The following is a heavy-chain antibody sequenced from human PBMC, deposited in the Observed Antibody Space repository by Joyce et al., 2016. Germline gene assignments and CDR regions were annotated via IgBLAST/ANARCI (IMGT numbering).Heavy chain of an antibody. Sequence: QVKLVESGGGVVQPGRSLRISCAASGFTFSCHSMRWVRQAPGKGLDWVAIIAYDVKNTYDGDSMKGRFTISSDNSKNTGYLQVDSLRTEDTAVYYCARDGPKTTWDPGYYFDFWGQGTLVTVSS. D-gene: IGHD1-14*01. V-gene: IGHV3-30*04. CDR1: GFTFSCHS. J-gene: IGHJ4*02. CDR2: IAYDVKNT. CDR3: ARDGPKTTWDPGYYFDF.